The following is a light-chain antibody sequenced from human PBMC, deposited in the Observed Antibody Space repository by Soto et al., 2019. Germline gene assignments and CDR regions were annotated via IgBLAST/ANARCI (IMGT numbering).Light chain of an antibody. CDR2: KAS. CDR3: QQYNTFPFT. V-gene: IGKV1-5*03. Sequence: DIQMTQSPSALSASVGDRVTITCRASQSISSWLAWYQQKPGKAPNLLISKASSLESGVPSRFSGSGSGTEFTLTISSLQPADFATYYCQQYNTFPFTFGPGTKVDIK. J-gene: IGKJ3*01. CDR1: QSISSW.